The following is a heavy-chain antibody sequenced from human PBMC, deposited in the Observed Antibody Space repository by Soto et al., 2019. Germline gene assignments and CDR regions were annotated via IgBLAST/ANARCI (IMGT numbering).Heavy chain of an antibody. CDR3: ARDFDVXTALDYWYFDL. J-gene: IGHJ2*01. Sequence: QVHLQESGPGVVKASETLSLTCSLSGGSTSGKYWSWIRQSAGKGLEWIGRIYSSGRTHYNPSLGSRVSMSVAQNSFSLRLTSVTAADTAIYYCARDFDVXTALDYWYFDLWGRGTQVSVSS. CDR1: GGSTSGKY. D-gene: IGHD3-9*01. V-gene: IGHV4-4*07. CDR2: IYSSGRT.